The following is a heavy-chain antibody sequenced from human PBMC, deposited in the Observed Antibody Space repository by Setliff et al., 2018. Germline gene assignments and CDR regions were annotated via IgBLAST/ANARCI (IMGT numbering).Heavy chain of an antibody. CDR1: GGSISSYY. D-gene: IGHD6-19*01. Sequence: SETLSLTCTVSGGSISSYYWSWIRQPAGKGLEWIGHIYIGGSANYNPSLKSRVATSIDTSKNQFSLKLNSVTAADMAVYYCAREQWLDPPGYYYMDVWAKGTTVTVSS. CDR2: IYIGGSA. J-gene: IGHJ6*03. V-gene: IGHV4-4*07. CDR3: AREQWLDPPGYYYMDV.